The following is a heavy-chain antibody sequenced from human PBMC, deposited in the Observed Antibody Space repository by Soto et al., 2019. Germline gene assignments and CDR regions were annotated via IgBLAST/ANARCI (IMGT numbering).Heavy chain of an antibody. D-gene: IGHD3-9*01. CDR1: GFSLSTSGVG. J-gene: IGHJ3*02. V-gene: IGHV2-5*02. CDR2: IYWDDDK. CDR3: ARQVRYFDWLLAAFDI. Sequence: QITLKESGPTLVKPTQTLTLTCTFSGFSLSTSGVGVGWIRQPPGKALEWLALIYWDDDKRYSPSLKSRLTITXXTXKXXVVLTMTNMDPVDTATYYCARQVRYFDWLLAAFDIWGQGTMVTVSS.